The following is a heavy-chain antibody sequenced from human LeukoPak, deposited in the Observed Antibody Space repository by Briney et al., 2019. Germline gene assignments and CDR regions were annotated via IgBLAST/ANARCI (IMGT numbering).Heavy chain of an antibody. D-gene: IGHD6-6*01. J-gene: IGHJ4*02. Sequence: GGSLRLSCAASGFTFSSYAMSWVRQAPGKGLEWVSTISGSGGSTYYADSVKGRFTISRDNSKNTLYLQMNSLRAEETAVYYCAKDGPYSSSWGDYFDYWGQGTLVTVSS. CDR2: ISGSGGST. CDR3: AKDGPYSSSWGDYFDY. V-gene: IGHV3-23*01. CDR1: GFTFSSYA.